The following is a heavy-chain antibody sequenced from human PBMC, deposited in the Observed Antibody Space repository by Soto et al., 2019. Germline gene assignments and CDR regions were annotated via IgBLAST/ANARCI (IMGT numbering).Heavy chain of an antibody. J-gene: IGHJ3*02. CDR3: ATANPLPMITFGGVIVHDAFDI. V-gene: IGHV1-24*01. CDR1: GYRHTELS. D-gene: IGHD3-16*02. CDR2: FDPEDGET. Sequence: ASVKVSCKVSGYRHTELSMHWVRQAPGKGLEWMGGFDPEDGETIYAQKFQGRVTMTEDTSTDTAYMELSSLRSEDTAVYYCATANPLPMITFGGVIVHDAFDIWGQGTMVTVSS.